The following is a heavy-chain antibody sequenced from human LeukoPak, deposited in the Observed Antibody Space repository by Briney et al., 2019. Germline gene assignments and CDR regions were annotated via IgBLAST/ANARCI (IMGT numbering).Heavy chain of an antibody. CDR1: GGSISSYY. CDR3: ARDPNSAL. V-gene: IGHV4-4*07. D-gene: IGHD4-23*01. Sequence: SETLSLTCTVSGGSISSYYWSWIRQPAGKRLEWIGRVHTTGSTNYNPSFMSRVTVSIDTSKTQFSLKLTSVAAADTAVYYCARDPNSALWGQGILVTVSS. CDR2: VHTTGST. J-gene: IGHJ4*02.